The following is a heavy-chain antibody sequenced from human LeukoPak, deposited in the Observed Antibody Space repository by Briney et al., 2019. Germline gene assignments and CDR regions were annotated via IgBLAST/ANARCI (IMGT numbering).Heavy chain of an antibody. CDR2: INPNSGGT. CDR1: GYTFTGYY. Sequence: GASVKVSCKASGYTFTGYYMHWVRQAPGQGLEWMGWINPNSGGTNYAQKFQGWVTMTRDTSISTAHMELSRLRSDDTAVYYCARGPYDSSGYYEDWGQGTLVTVSS. D-gene: IGHD3-22*01. J-gene: IGHJ4*02. V-gene: IGHV1-2*04. CDR3: ARGPYDSSGYYED.